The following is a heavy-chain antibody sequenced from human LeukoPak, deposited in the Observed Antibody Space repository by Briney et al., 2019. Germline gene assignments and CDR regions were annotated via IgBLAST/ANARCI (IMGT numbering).Heavy chain of an antibody. CDR1: GFTFRNYA. Sequence: PGGSLRLSCAAPGFTFRNYAMHWVRQAPGKGLEWVAVISYDGSNKYYADSVEGRFTISRDNSKNTLYLQMNSLRAEDTSVYYCARGIAAAGLDYWGQGTLVTVSS. V-gene: IGHV3-30*04. CDR3: ARGIAAAGLDY. D-gene: IGHD6-25*01. J-gene: IGHJ4*02. CDR2: ISYDGSNK.